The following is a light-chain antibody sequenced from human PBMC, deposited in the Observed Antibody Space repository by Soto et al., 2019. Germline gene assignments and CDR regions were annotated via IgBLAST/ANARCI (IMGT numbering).Light chain of an antibody. CDR1: QSVSSN. J-gene: IGKJ4*01. CDR2: GAY. Sequence: IVMTQSPATLSVSPGERATLFCRASQSVSSNLAWYQQRPGQAPRLLIFGAYTRATGTPARFSGSGSGTEFTLTISSLQSEDSAVYFCQQYNNWPPLTFGGGTKVEIK. V-gene: IGKV3D-15*01. CDR3: QQYNNWPPLT.